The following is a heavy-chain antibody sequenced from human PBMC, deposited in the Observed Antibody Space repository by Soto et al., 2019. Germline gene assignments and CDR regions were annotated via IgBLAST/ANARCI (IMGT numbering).Heavy chain of an antibody. V-gene: IGHV4-61*01. CDR1: GGSVSSGSYY. Sequence: SETLSLTCTVSGGSVSSGSYYWSWIRQPPGKGLEWIGYIYYSGSTNYNPSLKSRVTISVDTSKNQFSLKLSSVTAADTAVYYCARGVEQQLVRVWFDPWGQGTLVTVSS. CDR2: IYYSGST. J-gene: IGHJ5*02. D-gene: IGHD6-13*01. CDR3: ARGVEQQLVRVWFDP.